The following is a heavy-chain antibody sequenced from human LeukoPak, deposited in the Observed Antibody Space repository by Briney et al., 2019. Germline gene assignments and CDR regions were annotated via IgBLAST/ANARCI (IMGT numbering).Heavy chain of an antibody. CDR3: ARDTAAGGDY. D-gene: IGHD6-13*01. Sequence: GGSLRLSCAASGFTFRSYNMNWVRQAPGKGLEWVSFISSSRSHIYYANSVKGRFTISRDNDKKLLYLRMTSLRAEDTAIYYCARDTAAGGDYWGQGTLVTVSS. V-gene: IGHV3-21*01. CDR1: GFTFRSYN. J-gene: IGHJ4*02. CDR2: ISSSRSHI.